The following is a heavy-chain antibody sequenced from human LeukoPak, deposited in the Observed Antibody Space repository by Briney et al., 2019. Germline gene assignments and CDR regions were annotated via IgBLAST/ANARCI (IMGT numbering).Heavy chain of an antibody. CDR3: ARDLTPLIQLWPRSLDYNYGMDV. CDR2: IWYDGSNT. Sequence: GGSLRLSCSASGFSFSNYGMHWVRQAPGKGLEWVAVIWYDGSNTYYADSVKGRFTISRDNSKNTLYLQMNSLRAEDTAVYFCARDLTPLIQLWPRSLDYNYGMDVWGQGTTVTVSS. CDR1: GFSFSNYG. D-gene: IGHD5-24*01. J-gene: IGHJ6*02. V-gene: IGHV3-33*01.